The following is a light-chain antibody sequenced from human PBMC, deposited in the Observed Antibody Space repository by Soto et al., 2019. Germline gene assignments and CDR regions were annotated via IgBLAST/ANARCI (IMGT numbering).Light chain of an antibody. V-gene: IGKV3-20*01. CDR2: GAS. CDR1: QSVSSSY. CDR3: QQYGSSPLT. Sequence: EGVLTQSPGTLSLSPGERATLSCRASQSVSSSYLAWYQQKPGQAPRLVIDGASSRATGIPDRFSGSGSGTDFTLTISRLEPEDVAVYYCQQYGSSPLTFGGGTKVEIK. J-gene: IGKJ4*01.